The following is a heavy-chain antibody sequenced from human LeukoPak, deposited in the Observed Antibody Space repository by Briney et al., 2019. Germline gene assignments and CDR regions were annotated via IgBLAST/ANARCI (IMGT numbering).Heavy chain of an antibody. V-gene: IGHV1-18*01. J-gene: IGHJ4*02. CDR3: ARDYGYCSSTSCLLLDY. CDR2: ISAYNGNT. D-gene: IGHD2-2*03. Sequence: ASVKVSCKASENTFNSDAINWVRQAPGQGLEWMGWISAYNGNTNYAQKLQGRVTMTTDTSTSTAYMELRSLRSDDTAVYYCARDYGYCSSTSCLLLDYWGQGTLVTVSS. CDR1: ENTFNSDA.